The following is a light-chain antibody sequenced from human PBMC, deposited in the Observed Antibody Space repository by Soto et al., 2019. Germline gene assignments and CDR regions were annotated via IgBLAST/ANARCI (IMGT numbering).Light chain of an antibody. CDR2: AAS. Sequence: AIRMTQSPSSLSASTGDRVTLTCRASQGISSYLAWYQQKPGKAPKLLIYAASTLQSGVPSRFSGSGSGTDFTLTISCLQSEDFATYCSQQYYSYPLTFGKGNKVEIK. CDR3: QQYYSYPLT. J-gene: IGKJ1*01. CDR1: QGISSY. V-gene: IGKV1-8*01.